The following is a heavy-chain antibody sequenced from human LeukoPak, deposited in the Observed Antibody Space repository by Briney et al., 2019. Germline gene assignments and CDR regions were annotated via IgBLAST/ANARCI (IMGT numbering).Heavy chain of an antibody. J-gene: IGHJ5*02. CDR2: IYYSGTT. CDR1: GGSVSTGGYY. V-gene: IGHV4-31*03. CDR3: ARYGDGWLDP. D-gene: IGHD5-24*01. Sequence: SETLSLTCTVSGGSVSTGGYYWSWIRQHPGDGLEWIGNIYYSGTTSYNPSLKSRVSISVDTSNNQFSLRLISATGADTAVYYCARYGDGWLDPWGQGTLVTVSS.